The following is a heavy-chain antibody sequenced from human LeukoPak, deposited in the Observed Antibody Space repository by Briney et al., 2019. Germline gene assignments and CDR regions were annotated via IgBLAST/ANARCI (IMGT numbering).Heavy chain of an antibody. Sequence: ASVKVTCKASGGTFTSYAISWVRQAPGQGLEWVGVIIPIFGTANYSQKFQGRVTITADESTSTTYMELSSLRSEDTAVYDCARGARGETGYYSTFYYYYGMDVWGQGTTVTVSS. J-gene: IGHJ6*02. CDR1: GGTFTSYA. V-gene: IGHV1-69*13. CDR2: IIPIFGTA. D-gene: IGHD3-9*01. CDR3: ARGARGETGYYSTFYYYYGMDV.